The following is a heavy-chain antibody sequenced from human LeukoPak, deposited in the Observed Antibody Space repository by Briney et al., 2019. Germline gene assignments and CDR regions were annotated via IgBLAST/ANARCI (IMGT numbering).Heavy chain of an antibody. CDR2: TSHDGGTT. Sequence: GRSLRLSCAPSGYSFSGSDIHWVRQAPGKGLEWVAFTSHDGGTTYYEDVVERLFIITGDIYKSTLYQKMNSMRAEDTVVYYWGNATGGWPRYFDYWGQGTLVTVSS. V-gene: IGHV3-30*18. D-gene: IGHD6-19*01. J-gene: IGHJ4*02. CDR3: GNATGGWPRYFDY. CDR1: GYSFSGSD.